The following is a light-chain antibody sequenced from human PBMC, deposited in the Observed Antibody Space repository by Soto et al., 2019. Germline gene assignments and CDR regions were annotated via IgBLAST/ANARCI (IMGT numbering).Light chain of an antibody. V-gene: IGLV2-14*01. CDR3: SSYTTSSTRF. CDR1: SSDVGIYNY. J-gene: IGLJ1*01. CDR2: EVS. Sequence: QSALTQPASVSGSPVQSIAISCTGSSSDVGIYNYVSWYQQHPGKVPKLIIYEVSNRPSGVSNRFSGSKSGNTASLTISGLQAEDEADDYCSSYTTSSTRFFGTGTKLTVL.